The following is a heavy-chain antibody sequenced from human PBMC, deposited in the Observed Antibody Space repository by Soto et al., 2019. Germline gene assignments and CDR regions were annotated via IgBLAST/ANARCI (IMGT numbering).Heavy chain of an antibody. Sequence: SETLSLTCTVSGGSITNYYWNWIRQPPGKGLEWIGYIYYSGSTYYNPSLKSRVTISVDTSKNQFSLNLNSVAAADTAVYYCARGSHFDRSWFDPWGHGTLVTVSS. CDR1: GGSITNYY. J-gene: IGHJ5*02. CDR3: ARGSHFDRSWFDP. V-gene: IGHV4-59*01. CDR2: IYYSGST. D-gene: IGHD3-22*01.